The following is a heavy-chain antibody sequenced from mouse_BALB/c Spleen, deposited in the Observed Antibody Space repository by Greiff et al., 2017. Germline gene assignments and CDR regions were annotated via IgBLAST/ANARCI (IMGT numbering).Heavy chain of an antibody. CDR2: ISSGGST. V-gene: IGHV5-6-5*01. D-gene: IGHD2-1*01. CDR1: GFTFSSYA. Sequence: EVQVVESGGGLVKPGGSLKLSCAASGFTFSSYAMSWVRQTPEKRLEWVASISSGGSTYYPDSVKGRFTISRDNARNILYLQMSSLRSEDTAMYYCARGRDGNLAWFAYWGQGTLVTVSA. CDR3: ARGRDGNLAWFAY. J-gene: IGHJ3*01.